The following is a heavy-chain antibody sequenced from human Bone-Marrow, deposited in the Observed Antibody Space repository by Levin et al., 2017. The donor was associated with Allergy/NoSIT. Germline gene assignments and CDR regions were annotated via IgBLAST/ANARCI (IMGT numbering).Heavy chain of an antibody. J-gene: IGHJ6*02. Sequence: SETLSLTCIISDFSITGGYLWGWIRQPPGKGLEWIGSAYHSGNTYYNPSLQSRVTISVDTSKNQLSLNVKSVTVADTAVYFCARENTGFVMDVWGQGTTVTVSS. V-gene: IGHV4-38-2*02. CDR3: ARENTGFVMDV. CDR1: DFSITGGYL. CDR2: AYHSGNT. D-gene: IGHD5-18*01.